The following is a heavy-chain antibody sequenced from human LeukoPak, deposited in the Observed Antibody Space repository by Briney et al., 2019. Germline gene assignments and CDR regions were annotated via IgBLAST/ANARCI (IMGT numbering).Heavy chain of an antibody. V-gene: IGHV1-69*06. CDR3: ARGLNDYVWGSYRLMAHYYMDV. J-gene: IGHJ6*03. CDR1: GGTFSSYA. Sequence: SVKVSCKASGGTFSSYAISWVRQAPGQGLEWMGGIIPIFGTANYAQKFQGRVTITADKSTSTAYMELSRLRSDDTAVYYCARGLNDYVWGSYRLMAHYYMDVWGKGTTVTVSS. CDR2: IIPIFGTA. D-gene: IGHD3-16*02.